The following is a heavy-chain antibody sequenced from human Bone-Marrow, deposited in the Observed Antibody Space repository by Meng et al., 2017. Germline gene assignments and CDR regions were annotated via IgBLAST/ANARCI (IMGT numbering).Heavy chain of an antibody. D-gene: IGHD1-26*01. CDR1: GFTVSSNY. J-gene: IGHJ1*01. Sequence: GGSLRLSCAASGFTVSSNYMSWVRQAPGKGLEWVSAISGSGGSTYYADSVKGRFTISRDNSKNTLYLQMNSLRAEDTAVYYCAKDQDGSGSYYSEYFQHWGQGTLVTVSS. V-gene: IGHV3-23*01. CDR3: AKDQDGSGSYYSEYFQH. CDR2: ISGSGGST.